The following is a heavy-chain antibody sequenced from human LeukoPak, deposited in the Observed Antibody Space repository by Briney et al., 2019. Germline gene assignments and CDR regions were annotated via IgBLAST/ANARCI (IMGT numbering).Heavy chain of an antibody. Sequence: ASVKVSCKASGYTFTGYYMHWVRQAPGQGLEWMGWINPNSGGTNYAQKFQGRVTMTRDTSISTAYMELSRLRSDDTAVYYCARDKTTAAAGIYWGQGTLVTVSS. CDR3: ARDKTTAAAGIY. V-gene: IGHV1-2*02. CDR2: INPNSGGT. D-gene: IGHD6-13*01. J-gene: IGHJ4*02. CDR1: GYTFTGYY.